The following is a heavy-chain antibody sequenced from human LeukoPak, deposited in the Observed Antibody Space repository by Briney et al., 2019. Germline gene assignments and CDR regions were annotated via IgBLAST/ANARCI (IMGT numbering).Heavy chain of an antibody. CDR1: GYTFTSYG. J-gene: IGHJ4*02. CDR3: AREGETYYYDSSGLDLDY. V-gene: IGHV1-18*01. CDR2: ISAYNGNT. D-gene: IGHD3-22*01. Sequence: ASVKVSCKASGYTFTSYGISWVRQAPGQGLEWMGWISAYNGNTNYALKLQGRVTMTTDTSTSTAYMELRSLRSDDTAVYYCAREGETYYYDSSGLDLDYWGQGTLVTVSS.